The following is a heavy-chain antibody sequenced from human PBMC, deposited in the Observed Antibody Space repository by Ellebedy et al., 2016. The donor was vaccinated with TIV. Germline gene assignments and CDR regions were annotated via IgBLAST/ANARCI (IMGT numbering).Heavy chain of an antibody. V-gene: IGHV4-59*01. J-gene: IGHJ4*02. CDR1: GGSISSYY. CDR3: ARGARYGYPYVGFDY. Sequence: SETLSLTCTVSGGSISSYYWSWIRQPPGKGLEWIGYIYYSGSTNYNPSLKSRVTISVDTSKNQFSLKLSSVTAADTAVYYCARGARYGYPYVGFDYWGQGTLVTVSS. CDR2: IYYSGST. D-gene: IGHD5-24*01.